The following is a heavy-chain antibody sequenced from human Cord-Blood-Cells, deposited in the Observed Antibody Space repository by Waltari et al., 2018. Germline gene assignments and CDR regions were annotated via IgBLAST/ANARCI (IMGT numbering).Heavy chain of an antibody. D-gene: IGHD3-3*01. CDR2: INHSGST. V-gene: IGHV4-34*01. Sequence: QVQLQQWGAGLLKPSETLSLPCAFHGGSFSGYYWSWIRPPPWKGLEWIGEINHSGSTNYNPSLKSRVTISVDTSKNQFSLKLSSVTAADTAVYYCARGTGVDFWSGYYAFDIWGQGTMVTVSS. CDR1: GGSFSGYY. CDR3: ARGTGVDFWSGYYAFDI. J-gene: IGHJ3*02.